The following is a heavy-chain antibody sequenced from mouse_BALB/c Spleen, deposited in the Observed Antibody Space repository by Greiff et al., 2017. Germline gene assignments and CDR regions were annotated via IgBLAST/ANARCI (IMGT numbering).Heavy chain of an antibody. J-gene: IGHJ2*01. Sequence: EVKVVESGGGLVKPGGSLKLSCAASGFTFSSYAMSWVRQTPEKRLEWVASISSGGSYTYYPDSVKGRFTISRDNAKNTLYLQMSSLKSEDTAMYYCARPSMMVTTNYCDYWGQGTTLTVSS. CDR2: ISSGGSYT. CDR1: GFTFSSYA. D-gene: IGHD2-3*01. CDR3: ARPSMMVTTNYCDY. V-gene: IGHV5-6*03.